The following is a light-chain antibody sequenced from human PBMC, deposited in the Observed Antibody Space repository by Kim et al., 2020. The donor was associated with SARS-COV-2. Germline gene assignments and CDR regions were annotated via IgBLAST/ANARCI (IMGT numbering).Light chain of an antibody. V-gene: IGKV3-15*01. Sequence: EIVMTQSPATLSVSPGERATLSCRASQSLNSNLAWYQQKPGQAPRLIIYGTSTRATGIPARFSGSGSGTEFTLTISSLQSEDFAVYYCQQYINMWTFGQGTKVEIK. CDR2: GTS. J-gene: IGKJ1*01. CDR3: QQYINMWT. CDR1: QSLNSN.